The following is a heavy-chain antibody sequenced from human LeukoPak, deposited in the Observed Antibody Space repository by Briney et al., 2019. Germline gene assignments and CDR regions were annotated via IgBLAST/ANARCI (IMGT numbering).Heavy chain of an antibody. V-gene: IGHV3-21*01. CDR1: GFTFSSYS. J-gene: IGHJ4*02. D-gene: IGHD3-3*01. Sequence: GGSLRLSCAASGFTFSSYSMNWVRQAPGKGLEWVSSISSSSSYIYYADSVRGRFTISRDNAKNSLYLQMNSLRAEDTAVYYCARGGLRFTPVPGSSPYWGQGTLVTVSS. CDR2: ISSSSSYI. CDR3: ARGGLRFTPVPGSSPY.